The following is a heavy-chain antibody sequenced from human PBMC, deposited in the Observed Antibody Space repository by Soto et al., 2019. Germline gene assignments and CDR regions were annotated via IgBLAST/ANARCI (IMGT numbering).Heavy chain of an antibody. CDR3: ARLYSKYVAVAIDWLDA. D-gene: IGHD4-4*01. CDR1: GGSVSSGSYY. V-gene: IGHV4-61*01. J-gene: IGHJ5*02. Sequence: SETPSLTCTVSGGSVSSGSYYWSWIRQPPGKGLEWIGYIYYSGSTNYNPSLKSRVTISVDTSKNQFSLKLSSVTAADTAVYYCARLYSKYVAVAIDWLDARGQGTQVTV. CDR2: IYYSGST.